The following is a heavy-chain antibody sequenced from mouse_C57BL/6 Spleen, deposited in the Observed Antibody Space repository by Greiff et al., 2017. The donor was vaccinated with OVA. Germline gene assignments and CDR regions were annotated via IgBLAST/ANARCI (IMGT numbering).Heavy chain of an antibody. V-gene: IGHV1-42*01. J-gene: IGHJ1*03. CDR1: GYSFTGYY. D-gene: IGHD2-1*01. Sequence: VQLHQSGPELVKPGASVKISCKASGYSFTGYYMNWVKQSPEKSLEWIGEINPSTGGTTYNQKFKAKATLTVDKSSSTAYMQLKSLTSEDSAVYYCARGRGNFPYWYFDVWGTGTTVTVSS. CDR2: INPSTGGT. CDR3: ARGRGNFPYWYFDV.